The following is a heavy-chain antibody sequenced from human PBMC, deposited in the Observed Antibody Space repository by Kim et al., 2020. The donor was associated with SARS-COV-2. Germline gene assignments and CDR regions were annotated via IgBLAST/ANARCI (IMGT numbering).Heavy chain of an antibody. J-gene: IGHJ4*02. CDR1: GGTFSSYA. Sequence: SVKVSCKASGGTFSSYAISWVRQAPGQGLEWMGGIIPIFGTANYAQKFQGRVTITADESTSTAYMELSSLRSEDTAVYYCASPGQQWLVDCYFDYWGQGTLVTVSS. D-gene: IGHD6-19*01. CDR2: IIPIFGTA. V-gene: IGHV1-69*13. CDR3: ASPGQQWLVDCYFDY.